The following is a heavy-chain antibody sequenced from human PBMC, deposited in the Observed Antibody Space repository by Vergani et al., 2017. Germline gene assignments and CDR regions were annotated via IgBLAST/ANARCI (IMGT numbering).Heavy chain of an antibody. V-gene: IGHV3-21*01. CDR3: ARDRAGEPDY. J-gene: IGHJ4*02. D-gene: IGHD6-19*01. Sequence: VQLVESGGGVVQPGGSLRLSCAASGFTFSSYSMNWVRQAPGKGLEWFSSISSSSSYIYYADSVKGRFTISRDNAKNSLYLQMNSLRAEDTAVYYCARDRAGEPDYWGQGTLVTVSS. CDR2: ISSSSSYI. CDR1: GFTFSSYS.